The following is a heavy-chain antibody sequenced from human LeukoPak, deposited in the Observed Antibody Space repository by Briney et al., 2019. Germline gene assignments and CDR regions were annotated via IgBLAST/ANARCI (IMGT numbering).Heavy chain of an antibody. V-gene: IGHV3-30-3*01. J-gene: IGHJ4*02. Sequence: GGSLRLSCAASGFTFSSYAMHWVRQAPGKGLEWVAVISYDGSNKYYADSVKGRFTISRDNAKNSLYLQMNSLRAEDTAVYYCARGTRRVVTAIQPFDYWGQGTLVTVSS. CDR3: ARGTRRVVTAIQPFDY. CDR1: GFTFSSYA. D-gene: IGHD2-21*02. CDR2: ISYDGSNK.